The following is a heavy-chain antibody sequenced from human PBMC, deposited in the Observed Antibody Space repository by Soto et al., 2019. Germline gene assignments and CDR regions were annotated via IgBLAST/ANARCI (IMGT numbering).Heavy chain of an antibody. Sequence: GGSLRLSCAASGFTFSSYSMNWVRQAPGKGLEWVSSISSSSSYIYYADSVKGRFTISRDNAKNSLYLQMNSLRAEDTAVYYCARDSYDYIWGSYRYTNYFDYWGQGTLVTVSS. D-gene: IGHD3-16*02. CDR1: GFTFSSYS. CDR2: ISSSSSYI. J-gene: IGHJ4*02. CDR3: ARDSYDYIWGSYRYTNYFDY. V-gene: IGHV3-21*01.